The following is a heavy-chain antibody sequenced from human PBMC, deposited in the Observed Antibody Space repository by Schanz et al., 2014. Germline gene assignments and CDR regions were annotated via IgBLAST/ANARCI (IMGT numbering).Heavy chain of an antibody. J-gene: IGHJ4*02. CDR1: GFTFSDHW. CDR2: IKGDSCEK. CDR3: ARDPNSVNEIDY. D-gene: IGHD5-12*01. Sequence: VQLVESGGALVQPGGSLRLSCSASGFTFSDHWMSWVRQPPGKGLEWVANIKGDSCEKNYVDSVKGRFTLSRDNAKNSMYLQMNSLRVEDTAVYYCARDPNSVNEIDYWGQGTLVTVSS. V-gene: IGHV3-7*03.